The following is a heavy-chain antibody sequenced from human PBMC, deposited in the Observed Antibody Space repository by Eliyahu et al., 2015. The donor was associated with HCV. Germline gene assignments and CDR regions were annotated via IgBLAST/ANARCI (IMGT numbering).Heavy chain of an antibody. CDR1: GASISSYY. Sequence: QVQLQESGPGLVKPSETLSLTCTVSGASISSYYWSWXRQPPGKGLEWIAYIYYTGSTHYNPSLKSRVTMSLDTSKNQLSLKLSSVTAADTAIYYCASGGGGIAVAGTGGWFDPWGQGTLVTVSS. D-gene: IGHD6-19*01. CDR3: ASGGGGIAVAGTGGWFDP. CDR2: IYYTGST. J-gene: IGHJ5*02. V-gene: IGHV4-59*12.